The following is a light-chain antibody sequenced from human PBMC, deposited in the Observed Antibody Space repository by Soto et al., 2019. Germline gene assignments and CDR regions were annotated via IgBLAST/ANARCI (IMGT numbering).Light chain of an antibody. CDR1: KLGDKY. J-gene: IGLJ2*01. Sequence: SYELTQPPSVSVSPGQTASITCSGDKLGDKYACWYQQKPGQSPVLVIYQDSKRPSGIPERFSGSNSGNTATLTISGTQAIDEADYYCQAWDSSPVVFAGGTKLTVL. CDR3: QAWDSSPVV. CDR2: QDS. V-gene: IGLV3-1*01.